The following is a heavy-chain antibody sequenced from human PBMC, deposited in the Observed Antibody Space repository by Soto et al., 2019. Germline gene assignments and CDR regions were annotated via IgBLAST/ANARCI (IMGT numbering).Heavy chain of an antibody. J-gene: IGHJ6*02. CDR3: ARPISNSSTYYFYLAMDV. Sequence: SETLSLTCAFNGGSLSCYHWSWIRQPPGKGLEWIGEINHSGRTNLNPSLTSRLSTSVDTSKNHFTLTLTSVTAADTAVYYCARPISNSSTYYFYLAMDVWGQGTTVTVSS. CDR2: INHSGRT. CDR1: GGSLSCYH. D-gene: IGHD6-6*01. V-gene: IGHV4-34*01.